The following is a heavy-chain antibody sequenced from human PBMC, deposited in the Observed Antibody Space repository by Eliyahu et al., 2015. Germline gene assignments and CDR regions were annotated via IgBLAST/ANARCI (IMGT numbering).Heavy chain of an antibody. CDR1: XFTFXSYG. CDR3: AKEGEAVAGPYFDY. Sequence: QVQLVESGGGVVQPGRSLRLSCAASXFTFXSYGMXWVRQAPGKGLEWVAVISYDGSNKYYADSVKGRFTISRDNSKNTLYLQMNSLRAEDTAVYYCAKEGEAVAGPYFDYWGQGTLVTVSS. CDR2: ISYDGSNK. J-gene: IGHJ4*02. V-gene: IGHV3-30*18. D-gene: IGHD6-19*01.